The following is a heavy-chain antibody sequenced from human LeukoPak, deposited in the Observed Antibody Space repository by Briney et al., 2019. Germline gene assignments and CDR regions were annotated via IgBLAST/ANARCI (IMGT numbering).Heavy chain of an antibody. CDR3: ARDGRGSRSSWFDP. Sequence: ASVKVSCKVSGYTLTELSMHWVRQAPGKGLEWMGSFDPEDGETIYAQKFQGRVTMTEDTSTDTAYMELSSLGSDDTAVYYCARDGRGSRSSWFDPWGQGTLVIVSS. J-gene: IGHJ5*02. D-gene: IGHD3-10*01. V-gene: IGHV1-24*01. CDR1: GYTLTELS. CDR2: FDPEDGET.